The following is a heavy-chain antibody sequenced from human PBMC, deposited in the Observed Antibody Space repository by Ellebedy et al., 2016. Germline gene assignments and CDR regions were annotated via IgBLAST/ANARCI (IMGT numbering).Heavy chain of an antibody. J-gene: IGHJ3*01. Sequence: SETLSLTCNVSGGSVSSDYWNWIRRPPGKGLEWIRYVFHTGTTNYNPSLKSRVTMSVDTSKSQFSLRLTSVTAADTAVYYCAKWNGGWYAFDVWGQGTMVTVSS. CDR3: AKWNGGWYAFDV. V-gene: IGHV4-59*02. CDR2: VFHTGTT. D-gene: IGHD1-1*01. CDR1: GGSVSSDY.